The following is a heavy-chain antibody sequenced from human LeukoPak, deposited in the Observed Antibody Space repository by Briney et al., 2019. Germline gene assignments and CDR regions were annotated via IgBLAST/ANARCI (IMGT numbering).Heavy chain of an antibody. CDR2: IYTSGST. V-gene: IGHV4-61*02. Sequence: SQTLSLTCTVSGGSISSGSYYWRWIRQPAGKGLEWIGRIYTSGSTNYNPSLKSRVTISVDTSKNQFSLKLSSVTAADTAVYYCARGRDFWSGYYAYYYMDVWGKGTTVTVSS. D-gene: IGHD3-3*01. J-gene: IGHJ6*03. CDR1: GGSISSGSYY. CDR3: ARGRDFWSGYYAYYYMDV.